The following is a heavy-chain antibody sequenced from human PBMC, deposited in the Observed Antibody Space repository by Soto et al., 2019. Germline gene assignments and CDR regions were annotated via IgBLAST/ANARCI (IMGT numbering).Heavy chain of an antibody. D-gene: IGHD2-2*01. CDR2: ISAYNGNT. CDR1: GYTFTSYG. V-gene: IGHV1-18*01. J-gene: IGHJ6*02. Sequence: ASVKVSCKASGYTFTSYGISWVRQAPGQGLEWMGWISAYNGNTNYAQKLQGRVTMTTDTSTSTAYMELSSLRSEDTAVYYCAAETTVVVPAAMESYYYYGMDVWGQGTTVTVSS. CDR3: AAETTVVVPAAMESYYYYGMDV.